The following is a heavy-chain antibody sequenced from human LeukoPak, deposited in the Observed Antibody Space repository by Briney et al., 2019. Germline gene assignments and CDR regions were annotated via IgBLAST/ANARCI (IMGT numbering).Heavy chain of an antibody. V-gene: IGHV1-2*02. CDR3: ARVRQDYDFWSGES. J-gene: IGHJ4*02. CDR2: INPNSGGT. D-gene: IGHD3-3*01. CDR1: GYTFTGYY. Sequence: ASVKVSCKASGYTFTGYYMHWVRQAPGQGLEWMGWINPNSGGTNYAQKFQGRVTMTRDTSISTAHMELSRLRSDDTAVYYCARVRQDYDFWSGESWGQGTLVTVSS.